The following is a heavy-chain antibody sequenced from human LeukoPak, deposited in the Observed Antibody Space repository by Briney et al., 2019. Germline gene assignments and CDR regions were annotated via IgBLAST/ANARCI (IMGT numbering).Heavy chain of an antibody. CDR2: ISGSGGST. Sequence: GGSLRLSCAASGLTFSSYAMSWVRQAPGKGLEWVSAISGSGGSTYYADSVKGRFTISRDNSKNTLYLQMNSLRAEDTAVYYCAKSMSIRGVIQFDYWGQGTLVTVSS. J-gene: IGHJ4*02. CDR3: AKSMSIRGVIQFDY. V-gene: IGHV3-23*01. D-gene: IGHD3-10*01. CDR1: GLTFSSYA.